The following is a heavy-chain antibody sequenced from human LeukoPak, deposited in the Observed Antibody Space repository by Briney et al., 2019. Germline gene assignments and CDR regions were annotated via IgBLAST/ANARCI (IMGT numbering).Heavy chain of an antibody. CDR3: ARGSRTMVRGTNPCGY. V-gene: IGHV1-8*02. D-gene: IGHD3-10*01. J-gene: IGHJ4*02. CDR2: MNPNSGNA. Sequence: GASVKVSCKASGYTFTSYDINWVRQATGQGLEWMGWMNPNSGNAGYAQKFQGRVTMTRNTSISTAYMELSSLRSEDTAVYYCARGSRTMVRGTNPCGYWGQGTLVTVSS. CDR1: GYTFTSYD.